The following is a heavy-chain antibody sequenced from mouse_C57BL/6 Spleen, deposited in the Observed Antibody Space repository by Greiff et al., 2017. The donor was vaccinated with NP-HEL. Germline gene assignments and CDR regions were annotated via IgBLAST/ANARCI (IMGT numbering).Heavy chain of an antibody. D-gene: IGHD2-2*01. CDR3: AREGYDRDYYAMDY. V-gene: IGHV1-18*01. Sequence: VQLQQSGPELVKPGASVKIPCKASGYTFTDYNMDWVKQSHGKSLEWIGDSNPNNGGTIYNQKFKGKATLTVDKSSSTAYMELRGLTSEDTAVYYCAREGYDRDYYAMDYWGQGTSVTVSS. CDR1: GYTFTDYN. J-gene: IGHJ4*01. CDR2: SNPNNGGT.